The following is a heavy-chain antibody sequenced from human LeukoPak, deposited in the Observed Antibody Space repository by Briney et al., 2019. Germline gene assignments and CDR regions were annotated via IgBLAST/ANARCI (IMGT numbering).Heavy chain of an antibody. CDR1: GGSISSGSYY. V-gene: IGHV4-61*02. Sequence: SETLSLTCTVAGGSISSGSYYWSWIRQPAGKGLEWIGRIYTSGSTNYNPSLKSRVTISVDTSKNQFSLKLRSVTDANTAVYYCASGGSSGWYIYYMDVWGKGTTVTVSS. CDR2: IYTSGST. CDR3: ASGGSSGWYIYYMDV. D-gene: IGHD6-19*01. J-gene: IGHJ6*03.